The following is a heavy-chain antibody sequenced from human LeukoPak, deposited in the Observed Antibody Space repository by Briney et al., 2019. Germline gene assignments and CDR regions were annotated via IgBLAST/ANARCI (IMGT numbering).Heavy chain of an antibody. V-gene: IGHV3-23*01. CDR1: GFTFSNYA. J-gene: IGHJ4*02. CDR2: ISVSGGST. CDR3: AKNGHGSGSYYPRTKYYFDY. Sequence: GGSLRLSCAASGFTFSNYAMAWVRQAPGKGLEWVSAISVSGGSTYYADSVKGRFTISRDNSKNTLYLQMNSLRAEDTAVYYCAKNGHGSGSYYPRTKYYFDYWGQGTLVTVSS. D-gene: IGHD3-10*01.